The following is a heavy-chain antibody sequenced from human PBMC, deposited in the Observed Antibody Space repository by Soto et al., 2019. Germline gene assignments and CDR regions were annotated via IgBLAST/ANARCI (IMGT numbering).Heavy chain of an antibody. V-gene: IGHV1-3*01. CDR1: GYTFTSYA. Sequence: AAVKVSFKASGYTFTSYAMHWVRQAPGQRLEWMGWINAGNGNTKYSQKFQGRVTITRDTSASTAYMELSSLRSEDTAVYYCARDLRYRGSNYYYCGMEVWGQGTTVTVSS. J-gene: IGHJ6*02. CDR2: INAGNGNT. CDR3: ARDLRYRGSNYYYCGMEV. D-gene: IGHD3-16*02.